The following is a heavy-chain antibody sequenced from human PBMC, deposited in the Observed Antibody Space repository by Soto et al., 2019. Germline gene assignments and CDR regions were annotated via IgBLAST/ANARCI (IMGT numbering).Heavy chain of an antibody. Sequence: QVQLVQSGAEVKKPGSSVKVSCKASGGTFSSYAISWVRQAPGQGLEWMGGIIPIFGTANYAQKFQGRVTTTADKSTSTAYMELSSLRSEDTAVYYCARARYCSGGSCYSGYYGMDVWGQGTTVTVSS. V-gene: IGHV1-69*06. CDR2: IIPIFGTA. J-gene: IGHJ6*02. D-gene: IGHD2-15*01. CDR3: ARARYCSGGSCYSGYYGMDV. CDR1: GGTFSSYA.